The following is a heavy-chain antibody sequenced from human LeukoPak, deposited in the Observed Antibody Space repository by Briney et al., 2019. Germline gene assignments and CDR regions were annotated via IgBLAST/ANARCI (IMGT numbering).Heavy chain of an antibody. Sequence: SFSNYGMNWVRQPPGKGLEWIVSIFSGGNTYYNPSLNSRVGISIDTSKNQFYLRLSSVTAADTAFYFCARPQLGSSAGYVDYWGQGILVTVSS. CDR1: SFSNYG. J-gene: IGHJ4*02. CDR3: ARPQLGSSAGYVDY. D-gene: IGHD3-9*01. CDR2: IFSGGNT. V-gene: IGHV4-39*01.